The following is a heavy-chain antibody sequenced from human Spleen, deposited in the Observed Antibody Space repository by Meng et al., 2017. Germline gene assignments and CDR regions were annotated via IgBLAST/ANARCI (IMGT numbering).Heavy chain of an antibody. CDR1: GFSLTTSRVG. D-gene: IGHD3-16*02. CDR3: AHSSPGSYPVYFDY. Sequence: SGPTLVKPTQTLTLTCTFSGFSLTTSRVGVGWIRQPPGKALECLALIYWDDDKRYSPSLKSRLTIVKDTSKNQVVLTTTHMDPVDTATYYCAHSSPGSYPVYFDYWGQGILVTVSS. J-gene: IGHJ4*02. V-gene: IGHV2-5*02. CDR2: IYWDDDK.